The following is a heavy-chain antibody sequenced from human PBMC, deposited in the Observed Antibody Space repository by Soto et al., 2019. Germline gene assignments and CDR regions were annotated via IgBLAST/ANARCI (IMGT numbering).Heavy chain of an antibody. J-gene: IGHJ4*02. Sequence: QITLKESGPTLVKPTQTLTLTCTVSGFSLNTYGVGVGWIRQPPGKALEWLALIYWDNDKRYSPSLKSRLTITKDTPKNQVVLTMTNMDPVDAGTYYCARARGSWGAYYYDYWGQGTLLTVSS. CDR2: IYWDNDK. V-gene: IGHV2-5*02. CDR3: ARARGSWGAYYYDY. D-gene: IGHD3-16*01. CDR1: GFSLNTYGVG.